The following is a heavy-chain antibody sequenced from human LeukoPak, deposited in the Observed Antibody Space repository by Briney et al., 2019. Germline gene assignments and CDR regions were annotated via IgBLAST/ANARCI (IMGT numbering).Heavy chain of an antibody. J-gene: IGHJ4*02. V-gene: IGHV4-38-2*01. CDR3: ASGWGSDY. CDR1: GYSISSGYY. CDR2: IYHSGST. Sequence: SETLSLTCAVSGYSISSGYYWGWIRQPPGKGLEWIGSIYHSGSTYYNPSLKSRVTISVDTSKNQFSLKLSSVTDADTAVYYCASGWGSDYWGQGTLVTVSS. D-gene: IGHD6-19*01.